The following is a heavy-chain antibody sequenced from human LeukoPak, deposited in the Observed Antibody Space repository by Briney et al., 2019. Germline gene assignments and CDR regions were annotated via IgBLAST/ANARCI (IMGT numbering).Heavy chain of an antibody. CDR3: ARASSSGYILLLLDSGMDV. CDR1: GFTFSSYE. CDR2: ISSSGSTI. V-gene: IGHV3-48*03. Sequence: GGSLRLSCVASGFTFSSYEMNWVRQAPGKGLEWVSYISSSGSTIYYADSVKGRFTISRDNAKNSLYLQMNSLRAEDTAVYYCARASSSGYILLLLDSGMDVWGQGTTVTVSS. J-gene: IGHJ6*02. D-gene: IGHD3-22*01.